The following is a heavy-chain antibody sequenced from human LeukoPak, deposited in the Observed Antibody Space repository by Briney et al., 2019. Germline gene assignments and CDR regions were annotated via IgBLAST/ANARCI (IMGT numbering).Heavy chain of an antibody. CDR1: GGSISSYY. J-gene: IGHJ6*03. CDR2: IYYSGST. CDR3: AREIQGWVAFAIAAAGKGGYYYYYMDV. V-gene: IGHV4-59*01. D-gene: IGHD6-13*01. Sequence: SETLSLTCTASGGSISSYYWNWIRQPPGKGLEWIGYIYYSGSTNYNPSLKSRVTISVDTSKNQFSLKLSSVTAADTAVYYCAREIQGWVAFAIAAAGKGGYYYYYMDVWGKGTTVTVSS.